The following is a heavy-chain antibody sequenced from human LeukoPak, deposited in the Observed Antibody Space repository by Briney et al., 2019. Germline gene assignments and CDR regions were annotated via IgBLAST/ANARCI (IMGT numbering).Heavy chain of an antibody. Sequence: SETLSLTCDVSGKSVTTGYYWAWIRQPPGKALEWIGINYHRESGHYQPSLKSRVYMAVDTSKNQFSLRLSAVTAADTAVYYCARALQYCTSGCAYLFDYWGQGTLVAVSS. CDR3: ARALQYCTSGCAYLFDY. CDR2: NYHRESG. J-gene: IGHJ4*02. D-gene: IGHD2-8*01. V-gene: IGHV4-38-2*01. CDR1: GKSVTTGYY.